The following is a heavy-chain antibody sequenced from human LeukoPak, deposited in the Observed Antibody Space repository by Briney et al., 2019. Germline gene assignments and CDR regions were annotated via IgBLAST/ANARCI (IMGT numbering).Heavy chain of an antibody. J-gene: IGHJ5*02. D-gene: IGHD6-6*01. CDR1: GDSISSSSYY. CDR3: ARCYSSSSYGWLDP. V-gene: IGHV4-39*07. Sequence: SETLSLTCTVSGDSISSSSYYWGWIRQPPGKGLEWIGSIYYSGSTYYNPSLKSRVTISVDTSKNQFSLKLSSVTAADTAVYYCARCYSSSSYGWLDPWGQGTLVTVSS. CDR2: IYYSGST.